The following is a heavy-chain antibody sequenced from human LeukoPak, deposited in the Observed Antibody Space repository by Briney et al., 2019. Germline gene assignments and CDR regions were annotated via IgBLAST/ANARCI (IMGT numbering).Heavy chain of an antibody. CDR1: GFTFDDYV. V-gene: IGHV3-20*04. CDR3: ARNYGDSFGAAFAI. CDR2: INWNGGST. J-gene: IGHJ3*02. D-gene: IGHD4-17*01. Sequence: GGSLRLSCAASGFTFDDYVMSWVRQAPGKGLEWGSGINWNGGSTGYADSVKGRFTISRDNAKKSLYLPMKSLRVEDTALSYCARNYGDSFGAAFAIGGPGTMVTVPS.